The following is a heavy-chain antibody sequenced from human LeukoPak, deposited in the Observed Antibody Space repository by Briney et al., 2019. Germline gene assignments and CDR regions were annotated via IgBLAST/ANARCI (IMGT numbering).Heavy chain of an antibody. V-gene: IGHV3-7*03. CDR1: GFTFSNYW. J-gene: IGHJ4*02. Sequence: GGSLRLSCAASGFTFSNYWMTWVRQGPGEGLEWLANINLDGSETHFVDSVKGRFTISRDNAKNSLSLQMNSLRAEDTAVYYCAKSYCGGDCGWGPGTLVTVSS. CDR2: INLDGSET. CDR3: AKSYCGGDCG. D-gene: IGHD2-21*02.